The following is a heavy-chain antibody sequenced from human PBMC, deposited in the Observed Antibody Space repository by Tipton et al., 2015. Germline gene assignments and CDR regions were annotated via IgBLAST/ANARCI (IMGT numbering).Heavy chain of an antibody. Sequence: GSLRLSCAASGFTVSSNYMSWVRQAPGKGLEWVSVKYSGGSTHYADSVKGRFTISRDNSKNTLHLQMNSLRVEDTAVYYCARGVPTNDCGDYVAGQAFDIWGQGTMVTVSS. D-gene: IGHD4-17*01. V-gene: IGHV3-53*01. CDR1: GFTVSSNY. CDR2: KYSGGST. J-gene: IGHJ3*02. CDR3: ARGVPTNDCGDYVAGQAFDI.